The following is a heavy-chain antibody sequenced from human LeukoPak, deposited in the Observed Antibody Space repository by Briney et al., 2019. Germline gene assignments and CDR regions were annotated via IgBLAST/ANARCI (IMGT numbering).Heavy chain of an antibody. CDR2: IGTAGDT. D-gene: IGHD3-3*01. V-gene: IGHV3-13*01. J-gene: IGHJ4*02. CDR1: GFTFSSYS. CDR3: ARGRPGDFWSRSGSGAYFDY. Sequence: QSGGSLRLSCAASGFTFSSYSMHWVRQATGKGLEWVSGIGTAGDTYYPGSVKGRFTISRENAKNSLYLQMNSLRAGDTAVYYCARGRPGDFWSRSGSGAYFDYWGQGTLATVSS.